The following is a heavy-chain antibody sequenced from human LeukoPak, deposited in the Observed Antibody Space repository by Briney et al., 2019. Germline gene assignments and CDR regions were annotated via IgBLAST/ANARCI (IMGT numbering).Heavy chain of an antibody. V-gene: IGHV3-23*01. CDR1: GFSFSSYG. J-gene: IGHJ4*02. Sequence: GGSLRLSCAASGFSFSSYGMHWVRQAPGKGLEGVSSTNGGGDYTYYADSVRGRFSISRDNSGKTLYLQMSSLRADDTAVYYCSKGANIGGDYGVFDYWGQGTLVTVSS. D-gene: IGHD4-17*01. CDR2: TNGGGDYT. CDR3: SKGANIGGDYGVFDY.